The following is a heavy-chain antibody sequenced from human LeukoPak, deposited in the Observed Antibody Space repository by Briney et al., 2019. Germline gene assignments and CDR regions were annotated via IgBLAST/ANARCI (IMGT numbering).Heavy chain of an antibody. CDR1: GGSFSGYY. D-gene: IGHD6-19*01. J-gene: IGHJ4*02. CDR3: ARGPSSSDWHDFDY. Sequence: PSETLSLTCAVYGGSFSGYYWSWIRQPPGKGLEWIGDINLSGSTNYNPSFKRRVTISVDTSKSQFSLKLSSVTAADPAVYYCARGPSSSDWHDFDYWGQGTLVTVSS. V-gene: IGHV4-34*01. CDR2: INLSGST.